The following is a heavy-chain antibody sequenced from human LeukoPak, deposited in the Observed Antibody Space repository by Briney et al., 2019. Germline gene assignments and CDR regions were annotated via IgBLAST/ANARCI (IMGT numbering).Heavy chain of an antibody. CDR2: IYYSGST. CDR1: GGSISSSSYY. D-gene: IGHD3-3*01. CDR3: ARRVVETPYYYYYGMDV. V-gene: IGHV4-39*01. Sequence: SETLSLTCTVSGGSISSSSYYWGWIRQPPGKGLEWIGSIYYSGSTYYNPSLKSRVTISVDMSKNQFSLKLSSVTAADTAVYYCARRVVETPYYYYYGMDVWGQGTTVTVSS. J-gene: IGHJ6*02.